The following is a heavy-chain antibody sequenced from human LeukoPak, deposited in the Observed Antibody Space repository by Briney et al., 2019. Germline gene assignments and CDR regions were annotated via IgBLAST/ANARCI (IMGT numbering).Heavy chain of an antibody. CDR3: AKASGSSWYSRFDY. Sequence: PGGSLRLSCAASGFTFDDYAMHWVRQAPGKGLEWVSGISWNSGSIGYADSVKGRFTISRDNAKNSLYLQMNSLRAEDTALYYCAKASGSSWYSRFDYWGQGTLVTVFS. V-gene: IGHV3-9*01. D-gene: IGHD6-13*01. J-gene: IGHJ4*02. CDR1: GFTFDDYA. CDR2: ISWNSGSI.